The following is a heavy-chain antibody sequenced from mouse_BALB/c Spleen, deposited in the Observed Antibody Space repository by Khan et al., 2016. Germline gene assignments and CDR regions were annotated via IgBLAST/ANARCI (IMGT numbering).Heavy chain of an antibody. J-gene: IGHJ3*01. CDR1: GYSITSDYA. V-gene: IGHV3-2*02. CDR3: AMNWDEEDY. CDR2: ISYSGST. D-gene: IGHD4-1*01. Sequence: VELQQSGPGLVKPSQSLSLTCTVTGYSITSDYAWYWIRQFPGNKLEWMGYISYSGSTSYNPSLKRRISITRDTSKNQFFLQLNSVTTEDTATXYCAMNWDEEDYWGQGTTVTVSA.